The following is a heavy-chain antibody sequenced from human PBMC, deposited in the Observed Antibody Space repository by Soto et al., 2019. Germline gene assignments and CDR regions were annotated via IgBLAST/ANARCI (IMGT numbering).Heavy chain of an antibody. Sequence: QLQLQESGAGLVKPAETLSLTCAVSGGAVSSCNNFWGWVRPPPGKMLEWIGNVYYNGVTYYTPSLKSRATTPVDTAPNQCSMRRTSVPAADTSLYCCARRCSENRNPGDACDFWGHGTLVTVS. CDR2: VYYNGVT. D-gene: IGHD1-1*01. CDR1: GGAVSSCNNF. V-gene: IGHV4-39*01. J-gene: IGHJ3*01. CDR3: ARRCSENRNPGDACDF.